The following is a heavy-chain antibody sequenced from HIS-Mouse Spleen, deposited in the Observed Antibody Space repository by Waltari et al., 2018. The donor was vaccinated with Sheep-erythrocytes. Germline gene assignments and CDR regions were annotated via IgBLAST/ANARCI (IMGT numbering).Heavy chain of an antibody. D-gene: IGHD3-3*01. V-gene: IGHV4-39*07. CDR1: GGSISSSSYY. J-gene: IGHJ5*02. CDR2: IYYSGST. CDR3: ARVPPGYYDFWSGPTGPRWFDP. Sequence: QLQLQESGPGLVKPSETLSLTCTVSGGSISSSSYYWGWIRQPPGKGLEWIGSIYYSGSTYYNPSLQSRVTISVDTSQNQFSLKLSSVTAADTAVYYCARVPPGYYDFWSGPTGPRWFDPWGQGTLVTVSS.